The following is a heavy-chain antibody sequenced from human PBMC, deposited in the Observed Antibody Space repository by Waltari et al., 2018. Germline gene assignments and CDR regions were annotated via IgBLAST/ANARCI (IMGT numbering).Heavy chain of an antibody. CDR3: ARDGEQLDPYGMDV. Sequence: QLQLQESGPGLVKPSETLSRTCTVSGGSISSSSYYWGWIRQPPGKGLEWIGSIYYSGSTYYNPSLKSRVTISGDTSKNQFSLKLSSVTAADTAVYYCARDGEQLDPYGMDVWGQGTTVTVSS. CDR2: IYYSGST. D-gene: IGHD6-6*01. CDR1: GGSISSSSYY. J-gene: IGHJ6*02. V-gene: IGHV4-39*07.